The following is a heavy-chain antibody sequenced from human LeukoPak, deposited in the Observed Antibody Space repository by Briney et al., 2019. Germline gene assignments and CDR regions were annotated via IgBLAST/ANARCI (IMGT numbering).Heavy chain of an antibody. V-gene: IGHV3-48*03. CDR1: GFTFSSYE. J-gene: IGHJ4*02. CDR2: ISSSGSTI. Sequence: GGSLRLSCAASGFTFSSYEMNWVRQAPGKGLEWVSYISSSGSTIYYADSVKGRFTISRDNAKNSLYLQMNSLRAEDTAVYYCARARPDITMIVVSFFDYWGQGTLVTVSS. CDR3: ARARPDITMIVVSFFDY. D-gene: IGHD3-22*01.